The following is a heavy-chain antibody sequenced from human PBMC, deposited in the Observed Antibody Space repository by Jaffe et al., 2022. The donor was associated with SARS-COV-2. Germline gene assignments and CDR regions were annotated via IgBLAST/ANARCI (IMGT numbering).Heavy chain of an antibody. D-gene: IGHD1-26*01. V-gene: IGHV3-23*01. CDR3: AKESHTNSPLSD. Sequence: EVQLLESGGGLVQPGGSLRLSCAASGFTFSSYAMTWVRQAPGKGLEWVSGIGGSGGSTNYADSVKGRFTISRDNSKNTLYLQMNSLRVEDTAVYYCAKESHTNSPLSDWGQGALVTVSS. CDR2: IGGSGGST. CDR1: GFTFSSYA. J-gene: IGHJ4*02.